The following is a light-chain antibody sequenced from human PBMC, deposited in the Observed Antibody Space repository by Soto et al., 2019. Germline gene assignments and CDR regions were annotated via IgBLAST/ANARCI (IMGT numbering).Light chain of an antibody. CDR2: GAS. J-gene: IGKJ1*01. V-gene: IGKV3-15*01. Sequence: EIVMTQSPATLSVSPGERATLSCRASQSVSSNLAWYQQKPGQARMLLIYGASTRATGIPARFSGSGSGTEFTLTISSLQSEDFAVYYCQHYYNWPRTFGQGTKVEIK. CDR3: QHYYNWPRT. CDR1: QSVSSN.